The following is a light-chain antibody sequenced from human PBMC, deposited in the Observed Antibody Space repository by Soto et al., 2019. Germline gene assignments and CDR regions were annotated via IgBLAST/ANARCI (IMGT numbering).Light chain of an antibody. Sequence: EIVLTQSPGTVSLSPGERATLPCRASQSIISNYLAWYQQKPGQAPRLLIYAASSRATGIPDRFSGSGSATDFTLTVSRLEPEDFAVYYCQQYATSPPTFGGGTKVEIK. CDR3: QQYATSPPT. CDR1: QSIISNY. CDR2: AAS. J-gene: IGKJ4*01. V-gene: IGKV3-20*01.